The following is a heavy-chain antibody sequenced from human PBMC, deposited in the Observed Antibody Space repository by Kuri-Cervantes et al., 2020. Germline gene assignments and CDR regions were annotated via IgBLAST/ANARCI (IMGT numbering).Heavy chain of an antibody. CDR2: INHSVST. D-gene: IGHD3-16*01. V-gene: IGHV4-34*01. CDR1: GGSFSGYY. J-gene: IGHJ5*02. Sequence: GSLRLSCAVYGGSFSGYYWSWIRQPPGKGLEWIGEINHSVSTNYNPSLKSRVTISVDTSKNQFSLKLRSVTAADTAVYYCARRHTELRLGELYCVDPWGQGTLVTVSS. CDR3: ARRHTELRLGELYCVDP.